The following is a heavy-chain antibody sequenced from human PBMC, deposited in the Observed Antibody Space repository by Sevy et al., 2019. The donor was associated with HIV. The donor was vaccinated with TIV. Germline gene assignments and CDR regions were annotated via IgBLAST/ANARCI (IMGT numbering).Heavy chain of an antibody. CDR3: ARADVDTAMVTAFDY. V-gene: IGHV3-21*01. Sequence: GGSLRLSCAASGFTFSSYSMNWVRQAPGKGLEWVSSISSSSSYIYYADSVKGRFTISRDNAKNSLYLQMNSLRAEDTAVDYCARADVDTAMVTAFDYWGQGTLVTVSS. CDR1: GFTFSSYS. D-gene: IGHD5-18*01. J-gene: IGHJ4*02. CDR2: ISSSSSYI.